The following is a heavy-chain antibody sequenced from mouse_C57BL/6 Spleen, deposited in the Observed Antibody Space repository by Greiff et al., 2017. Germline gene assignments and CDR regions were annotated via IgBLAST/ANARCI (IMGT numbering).Heavy chain of an antibody. V-gene: IGHV1-9*01. CDR1: GYTFTGYW. D-gene: IGHD2-4*01. CDR3: ASRGYDYDGVVDY. CDR2: ILPGSGST. J-gene: IGHJ2*01. Sequence: VKVVESGAELMKPGASVKLSCKATGYTFTGYWIEWVKQRPGHGLEWIGEILPGSGSTNYNEKFKGKATFTADTSSNTAYMQLSSLTTEDSAIYYCASRGYDYDGVVDYWGQGTTLTVSS.